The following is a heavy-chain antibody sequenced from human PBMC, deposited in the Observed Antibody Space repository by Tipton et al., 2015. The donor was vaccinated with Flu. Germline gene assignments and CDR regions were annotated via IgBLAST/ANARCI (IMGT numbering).Heavy chain of an antibody. CDR2: IKQDGSEK. Sequence: SLRLSCAASGFTFSSYWMHWVRQAPGKGLEWVANIKQDGSEKYYVDSVKGRFTISRDNAKNSLFLQMNSMRDEDTAVYTCARDQSIAAAGQDSWGQGALVTVSS. D-gene: IGHD6-13*01. V-gene: IGHV3-7*01. J-gene: IGHJ4*02. CDR1: GFTFSSYW. CDR3: ARDQSIAAAGQDS.